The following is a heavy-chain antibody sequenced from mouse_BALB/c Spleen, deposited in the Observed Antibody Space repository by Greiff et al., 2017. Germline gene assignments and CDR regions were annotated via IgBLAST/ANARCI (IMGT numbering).Heavy chain of an antibody. CDR3: ARPYYDHAMDY. Sequence: EVKLMESGPGLVKPSQSLSLTCSVTGYSITSGYYWNWIRQFPGNKLEWMGYISYDGSNNYNPSLKNRISITRDTSKNQFFLKLNSVTTEDTATYYCARPYYDHAMDYWGQGTSVTVSS. D-gene: IGHD2-4*01. J-gene: IGHJ4*01. CDR2: ISYDGSN. V-gene: IGHV3-6*02. CDR1: GYSITSGYY.